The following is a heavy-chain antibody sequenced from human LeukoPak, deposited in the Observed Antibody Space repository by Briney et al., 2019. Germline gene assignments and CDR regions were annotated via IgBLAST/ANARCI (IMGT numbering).Heavy chain of an antibody. CDR3: AKGLLWFGELYADHDAFDI. J-gene: IGHJ3*02. CDR2: IRYDGSSK. CDR1: GFTFSSYA. V-gene: IGHV3-30*02. Sequence: PGGSLRLSCAASGFTFSSYAMHWVRQAPAKGLEWVAFIRYDGSSKYYADSVKGRFTISRDNSKNTLYLQMNSLRAEDTAVYYCAKGLLWFGELYADHDAFDIWGQGTMVTVSS. D-gene: IGHD3-10*01.